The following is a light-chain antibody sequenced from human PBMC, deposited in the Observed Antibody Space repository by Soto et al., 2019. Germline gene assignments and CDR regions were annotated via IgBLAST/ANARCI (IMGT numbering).Light chain of an antibody. Sequence: QSVLTQPASVSGSLGQSITISCSGSISDVGSFVPVSWYQQHPGKAPRLIVYEVSKWPSGVSNRFSGSKSGNTASLTISGLQADDEADYYCCSYAGSSTSRVFGGGTKVTVL. V-gene: IGLV2-23*02. CDR1: ISDVGSFVP. J-gene: IGLJ3*02. CDR3: CSYAGSSTSRV. CDR2: EVS.